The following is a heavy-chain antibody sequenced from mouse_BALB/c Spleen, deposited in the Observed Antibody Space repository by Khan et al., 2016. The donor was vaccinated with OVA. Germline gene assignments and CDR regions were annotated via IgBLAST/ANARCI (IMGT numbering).Heavy chain of an antibody. CDR1: GFSLTTYG. CDR2: LWAGGST. CDR3: DRAYDYGAGFAY. V-gene: IGHV2-9*02. Sequence: QVQLKESGPGLVAPSQSLSITCTVSGFSLTTYGVHWVRQPPGKGLEWLGVLWAGGSTNYNSALMSRLSISNDNSKSQAFFKMNSRQTADTAMDDCDRAYDYGAGFAYWGQGTLVTVSA. J-gene: IGHJ3*01. D-gene: IGHD1-1*01.